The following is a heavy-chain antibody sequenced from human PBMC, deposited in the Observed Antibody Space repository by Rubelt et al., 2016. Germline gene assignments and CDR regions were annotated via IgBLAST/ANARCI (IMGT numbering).Heavy chain of an antibody. CDR2: IYSGCGI. CDR3: VKASGGDDY. V-gene: IGHV3-53*04. J-gene: IGHJ4*02. Sequence: VQLVESGGGLVQPGGSLRLSCAASGYTVSSNYMSWVRQAPGKGLEWVSVIYSGCGIYCAGSVKGRFTISGHNSKNTLYLQMNGLRAEDTAVYYCVKASGGDDYWGQGTLVTVSS. CDR1: GYTVSSNY. D-gene: IGHD2-21*01.